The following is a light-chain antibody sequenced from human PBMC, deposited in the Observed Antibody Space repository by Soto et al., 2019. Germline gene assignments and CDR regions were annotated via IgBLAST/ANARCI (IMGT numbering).Light chain of an antibody. CDR3: QQSYSTPIT. CDR2: AAS. Sequence: DLPMTQSPSSVSASVGDRVNIPCRASQGISSWLAWYQQKPGKAPKLLIYAASGLQSGVPSRFSGSGSGTDFTLTISSLQPEDFATYYCQQSYSTPITFGQGTRLEIK. J-gene: IGKJ5*01. V-gene: IGKV1-12*01. CDR1: QGISSW.